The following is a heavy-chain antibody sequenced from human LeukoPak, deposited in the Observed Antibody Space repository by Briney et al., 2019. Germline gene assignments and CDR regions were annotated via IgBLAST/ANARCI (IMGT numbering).Heavy chain of an antibody. CDR2: IYYSGST. D-gene: IGHD2-2*02. Sequence: SETLSLTCTVSGGSISSSSYYWGWIRQPPGKGLGWIGSIYYSGSTYYNPSLKSRVTISVDTSKNQFSLKLSSVTAADTAVYYCARDVVVPAAIVYYYYYMDVWGKGTTVTVSS. CDR1: GGSISSSSYY. V-gene: IGHV4-39*07. CDR3: ARDVVVPAAIVYYYYYMDV. J-gene: IGHJ6*03.